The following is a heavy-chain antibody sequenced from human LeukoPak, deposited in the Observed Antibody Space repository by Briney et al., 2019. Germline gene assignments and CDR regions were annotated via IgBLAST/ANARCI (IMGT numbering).Heavy chain of an antibody. CDR3: ARDLVTVTKGFDI. CDR1: DDSFSSHY. CDR2: ISYIGST. D-gene: IGHD4-17*01. J-gene: IGHJ3*02. Sequence: PSETLSLTCAVSDDSFSSHYWTWIRQPPGKGLERIGYISYIGSTNYNPSPKSRVTISIDTSKSQFSLKLSSVTAADTAVYYCARDLVTVTKGFDIWGQGTMVSVS. V-gene: IGHV4-59*11.